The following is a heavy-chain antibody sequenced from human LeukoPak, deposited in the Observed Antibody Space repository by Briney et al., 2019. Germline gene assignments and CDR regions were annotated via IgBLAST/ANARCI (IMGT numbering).Heavy chain of an antibody. CDR1: GFTFTNYN. V-gene: IGHV1-46*01. CDR2: INPSGGST. J-gene: IGHJ3*02. CDR3: ARAYSSSPRDAFAI. Sequence: GASVKVSCKASGFTFTNYNLHWVRQAPGQRLEWMGIINPSGGSTNYAQNFQGRVTMTRDMSTSTVYMELSSLRSEDTAVYYCARAYSSSPRDAFAIWGQGTMVTVSS. D-gene: IGHD6-13*01.